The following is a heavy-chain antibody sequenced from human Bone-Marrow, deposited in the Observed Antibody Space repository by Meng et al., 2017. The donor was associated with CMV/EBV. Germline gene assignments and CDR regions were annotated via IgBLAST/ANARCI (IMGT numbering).Heavy chain of an antibody. Sequence: GESLKISCAASGFTFNSYGMHWVRQAPGKGLEWVTFTWYDGSNKYYADSVKGRFTISRNNSKNTLYLQMNSLRTEDTAVYFCERYNEQVGAMDCWGQGTLVTVSS. J-gene: IGHJ4*02. V-gene: IGHV3-30*02. D-gene: IGHD3-9*01. CDR2: TWYDGSNK. CDR1: GFTFNSYG. CDR3: ERYNEQVGAMDC.